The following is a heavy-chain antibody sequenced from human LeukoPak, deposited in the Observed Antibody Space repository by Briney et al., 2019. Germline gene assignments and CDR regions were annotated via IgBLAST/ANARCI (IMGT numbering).Heavy chain of an antibody. Sequence: SETLSLTCAVYGGSFSGYYWSWIRQPPGKGLEWIGEINHSGSTNYNPTLKSRVTISVDTSKNQFSLKLSSVTAADTAVYYCARETRIVGATAVDYYYYGMDVWGQGTTVTVSS. CDR3: ARETRIVGATAVDYYYYGMDV. J-gene: IGHJ6*02. D-gene: IGHD1-26*01. CDR1: GGSFSGYY. V-gene: IGHV4-34*01. CDR2: INHSGST.